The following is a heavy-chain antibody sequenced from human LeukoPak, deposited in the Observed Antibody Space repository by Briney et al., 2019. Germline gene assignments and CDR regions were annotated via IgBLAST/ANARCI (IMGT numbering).Heavy chain of an antibody. CDR3: ARARDGYNSWNFDY. D-gene: IGHD5-24*01. CDR2: IIPIFGTA. CDR1: GGTFSSYA. V-gene: IGHV1-69*05. Sequence: GSSVKVSCKASGGTFSSYAISWVRQAPGQGLEWMGRIIPIFGTANYAQKFQGRVTITTDESTSTAYMELSSLSSEDTAVYYCARARDGYNSWNFDYWGQGTLVTVSS. J-gene: IGHJ4*02.